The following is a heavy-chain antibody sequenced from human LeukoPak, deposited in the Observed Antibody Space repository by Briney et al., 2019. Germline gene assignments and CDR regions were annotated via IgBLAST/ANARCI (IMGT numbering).Heavy chain of an antibody. D-gene: IGHD3-10*01. CDR2: IYYIENT. CDR1: GVSINSYY. J-gene: IGHJ3*02. Sequence: PSETLSLTCTVSGVSINSYYWSWIRQPPGKGLEWIGYIYYIENTNYNPSLKSRVTISLDTSKNQFSLRLTSVTAADTAVYYCARSATSCFYYSGTPGAFDIWGQGTMVTVSS. V-gene: IGHV4-59*01. CDR3: ARSATSCFYYSGTPGAFDI.